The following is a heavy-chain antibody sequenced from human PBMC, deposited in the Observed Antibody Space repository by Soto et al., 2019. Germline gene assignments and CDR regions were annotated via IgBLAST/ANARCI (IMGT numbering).Heavy chain of an antibody. Sequence: ASVKVSCKASGFTFTSSAVQWVRQARGQRLEWIGWIVVGSGNTNYAQKFQERVTITRDMSTSTAYMELSSLRSEDTAVYYCAAQSSTYCYGSRVYAFDSRGQRTMVTVSS. CDR2: IVVGSGNT. CDR1: GFTFTSSA. D-gene: IGHD3-10*01. V-gene: IGHV1-58*01. CDR3: AAQSSTYCYGSRVYAFDS. J-gene: IGHJ3*02.